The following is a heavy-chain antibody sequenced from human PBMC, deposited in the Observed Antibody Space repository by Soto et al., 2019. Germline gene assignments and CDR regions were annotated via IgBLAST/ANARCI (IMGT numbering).Heavy chain of an antibody. J-gene: IGHJ4*01. CDR1: GFTFSNAW. D-gene: IGHD3-10*01. CDR2: VKSKTDGGSA. Sequence: VGSLRLSCAASGFTFSNAWINWVRQTPGTGLQWVGRVKSKTDGGSADYAAPVKGRFAVSRDDSKNIVYLQMNSVKIEDTGVYYCTTDSRTTMPEVRFDYWGHGTLVTVSS. V-gene: IGHV3-15*07. CDR3: TTDSRTTMPEVRFDY.